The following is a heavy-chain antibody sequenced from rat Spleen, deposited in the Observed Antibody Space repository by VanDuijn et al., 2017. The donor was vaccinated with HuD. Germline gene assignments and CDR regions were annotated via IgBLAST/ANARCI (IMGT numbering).Heavy chain of an antibody. J-gene: IGHJ2*01. CDR3: ASSYMPFDY. V-gene: IGHV2S12*01. D-gene: IGHD1-2*01. Sequence: QVQLKESGPGLVQPSQTLSLTCTVSGFSLTSNGVSWVRQPPGKGLEWIAAISTGGNTYYNSGLKSRLGISRDTSKSQVFLKMNSLQTEDTATYYCASSYMPFDYWGQGVMVTVSS. CDR1: GFSLTSNG. CDR2: ISTGGNT.